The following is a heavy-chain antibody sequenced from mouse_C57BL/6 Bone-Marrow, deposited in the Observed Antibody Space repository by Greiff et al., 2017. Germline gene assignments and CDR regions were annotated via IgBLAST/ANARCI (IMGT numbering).Heavy chain of an antibody. CDR2: IRSKSNNYAT. D-gene: IGHD1-1*01. CDR1: GFSFNTYA. Sequence: DVMLVESGGGLVQPKGSLKLSCAASGFSFNTYAMNWVRPAPGKGLEWVARIRSKSNNYATYYADSVKYRFTISRDDSESMLYLQMNNVKTEDTAMYYCVRATTVVDLYYAMDYWGQGTSVTVSS. V-gene: IGHV10-1*01. CDR3: VRATTVVDLYYAMDY. J-gene: IGHJ4*01.